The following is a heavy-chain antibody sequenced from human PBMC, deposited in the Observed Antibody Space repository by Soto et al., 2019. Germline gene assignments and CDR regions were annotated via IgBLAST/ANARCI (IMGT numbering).Heavy chain of an antibody. CDR1: GFTFSSYA. Sequence: PGGSLRLSCAASGFTFSSYAMSWVRPAPGKGLEWVSAISGSGGSTYYADSVKGRFTISRDTSKNTLYLQMNSLRAEDTAVHYCAKRAAGPYYFDYRGQGTLVTVSS. J-gene: IGHJ4*02. V-gene: IGHV3-23*01. CDR2: ISGSGGST. D-gene: IGHD6-13*01. CDR3: AKRAAGPYYFDY.